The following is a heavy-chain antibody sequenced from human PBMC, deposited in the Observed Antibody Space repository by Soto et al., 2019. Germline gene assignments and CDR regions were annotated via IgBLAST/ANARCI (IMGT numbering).Heavy chain of an antibody. J-gene: IGHJ6*02. Sequence: QVQLVQSGAEVKKPGASVKVSCKASGYTFTSYGISWVRQAPGQGLEWMGWISAYNGNTNYAQKLQGRVTMTTDTSTSTAYMEQRSLRSDDTAVYYCASEPAAINYYYGMDVWGQGTTVTVSS. CDR2: ISAYNGNT. CDR3: ASEPAAINYYYGMDV. D-gene: IGHD2-2*02. CDR1: GYTFTSYG. V-gene: IGHV1-18*01.